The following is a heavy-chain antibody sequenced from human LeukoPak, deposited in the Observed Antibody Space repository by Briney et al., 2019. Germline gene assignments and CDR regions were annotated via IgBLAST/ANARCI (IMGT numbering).Heavy chain of an antibody. CDR2: ISSSGSTI. D-gene: IGHD3-22*01. Sequence: GGSLRLSCAASGFTFSSYAMSWVRQAPGKGLEWVSYISSSGSTIYYADSVKGRFTISRDNAKNSLYLQMNSLRAEDAAVYYCAAYYDSSGYYYVDYWGQGTLVTVSS. CDR1: GFTFSSYA. J-gene: IGHJ4*02. V-gene: IGHV3-48*04. CDR3: AAYYDSSGYYYVDY.